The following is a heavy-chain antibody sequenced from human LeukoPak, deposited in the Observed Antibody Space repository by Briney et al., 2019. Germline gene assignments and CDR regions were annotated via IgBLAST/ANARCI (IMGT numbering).Heavy chain of an antibody. D-gene: IGHD3-22*01. CDR3: ARDYFDSSDYPQTYYYYYMDV. V-gene: IGHV3-21*01. J-gene: IGHJ6*03. Sequence: PGGSLRLSCAASGFTFSRYSMNWVRPAPGEGLEWVASISSTSTFIYSADSVKGRFTISRDTAKNSLFLQMNSLRAEDTAIYYCARDYFDSSDYPQTYYYYYMDVWGKGTTVTVSS. CDR2: ISSTSTFI. CDR1: GFTFSRYS.